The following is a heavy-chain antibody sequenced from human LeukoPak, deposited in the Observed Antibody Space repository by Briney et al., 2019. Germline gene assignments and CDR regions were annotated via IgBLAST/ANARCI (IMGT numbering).Heavy chain of an antibody. Sequence: GGSLRLSCAASGFTFSDYYMSWIRQAPGKGLEWVSYISSSGSTIYYADSVKGRFTISRDNAKNSLYLQMNSLRAEDTAVYYCVKDQGEAIVPRRFDYWGQGTLVTVSS. CDR1: GFTFSDYY. V-gene: IGHV3-11*01. J-gene: IGHJ4*02. D-gene: IGHD6-6*01. CDR2: ISSSGSTI. CDR3: VKDQGEAIVPRRFDY.